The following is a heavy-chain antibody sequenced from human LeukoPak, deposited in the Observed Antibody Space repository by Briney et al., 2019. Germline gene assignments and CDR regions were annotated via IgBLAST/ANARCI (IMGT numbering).Heavy chain of an antibody. CDR3: AKDSSSWYSRAYDY. CDR2: SWNSGSI. V-gene: IGHV3-9*01. Sequence: SWNSGSIGYAVSVKGRFTISRDNAKNSLYLQMNSLKAEDTALYYCAKDSSSWYSRAYDYWGQGTLVTVSS. J-gene: IGHJ4*02. D-gene: IGHD6-13*01.